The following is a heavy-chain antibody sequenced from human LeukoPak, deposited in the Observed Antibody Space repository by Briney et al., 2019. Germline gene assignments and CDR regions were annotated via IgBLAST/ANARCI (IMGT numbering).Heavy chain of an antibody. CDR1: GFTFSIYS. D-gene: IGHD1-14*01. V-gene: IGHV3-48*01. Sequence: GGSLRLSCAASGFTFSIYSMSWVRQAPGKGLEWISHISAGSRGIYHADSVKGRLTISRDNDENSVFLEMRSLRPEDTAVYYCARGEYYQDGIGYNRSDYWGQGALVTVSS. CDR3: ARGEYYQDGIGYNRSDY. J-gene: IGHJ4*02. CDR2: ISAGSRGI.